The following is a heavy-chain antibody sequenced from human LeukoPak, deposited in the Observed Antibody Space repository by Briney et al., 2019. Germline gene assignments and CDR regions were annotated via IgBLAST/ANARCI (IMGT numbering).Heavy chain of an antibody. CDR1: GYTFTGYY. V-gene: IGHV1-2*06. CDR2: INPNSAGT. Sequence: ASVKVSCKASGYTFTGYYMHWVRQAPGQGLEWMGRINPNSAGTSYAQKFQGRVTMTRDTSISTAYMELSRLRSDDTAVYYCARGKPIAYYYDSSGQRGDYWGQGTLVTVSS. J-gene: IGHJ4*02. CDR3: ARGKPIAYYYDSSGQRGDY. D-gene: IGHD3-22*01.